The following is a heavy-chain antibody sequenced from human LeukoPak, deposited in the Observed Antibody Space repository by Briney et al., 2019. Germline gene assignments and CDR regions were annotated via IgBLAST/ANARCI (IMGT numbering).Heavy chain of an antibody. V-gene: IGHV4-38-2*02. CDR3: ARVKYCSGGSCYDFDP. D-gene: IGHD2-15*01. Sequence: PSETLSLTCTVSGYSISSGYYWGWIRQPPGKGLEWIGSIYHSGSTYYNPSLKSRVTISVDTSKNQFSLKLSSVTAADTAVYYCARVKYCSGGSCYDFDPWGQGTLVTVSS. CDR2: IYHSGST. CDR1: GYSISSGYY. J-gene: IGHJ5*02.